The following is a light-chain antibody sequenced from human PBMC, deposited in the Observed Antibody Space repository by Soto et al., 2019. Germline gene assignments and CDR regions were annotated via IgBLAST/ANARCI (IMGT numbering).Light chain of an antibody. CDR2: EGS. CDR1: SSDVGSYNL. CDR3: CSYAGSSTLV. Sequence: QSALNQPASVSGSPGQSITISCTGTSSDVGSYNLVSWYQQHPGKAPKLMIYEGSKRPSGVSNRFSGSKSGNTASLTISGLQAEDEADYYCCSYAGSSTLVFGGGTKPTVL. V-gene: IGLV2-23*01. J-gene: IGLJ3*02.